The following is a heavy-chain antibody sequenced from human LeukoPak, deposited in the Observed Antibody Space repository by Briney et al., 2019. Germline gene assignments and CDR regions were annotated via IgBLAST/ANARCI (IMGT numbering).Heavy chain of an antibody. D-gene: IGHD3-10*02. CDR3: AELGITMIGGV. V-gene: IGHV3-48*04. CDR2: ISSSSSTI. J-gene: IGHJ6*04. CDR1: GFTFSSYR. Sequence: QAGGSLRLSCAASGFTFSSYRMNWVRQAPGKGLEWVSYISSSSSTIYYADSVKGRFTISRDNAKNSLYLQMNSLRAEDTAVYYCAELGITMIGGVWGKGTTVTISS.